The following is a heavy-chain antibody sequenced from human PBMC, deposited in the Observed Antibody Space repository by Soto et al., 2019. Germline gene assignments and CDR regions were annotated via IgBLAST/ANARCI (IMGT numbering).Heavy chain of an antibody. J-gene: IGHJ4*02. D-gene: IGHD3-16*01. CDR2: FHYSGST. CDR3: ARGFGRSHFDY. Sequence: KSSETLSITCTFSVGSISSRDSYWGWIRQPPGKGLEWIGSFHYSGSTYYNPSLKSRVTISVDTSKNQLSLRVTSVTAADTAVYYCARGFGRSHFDYWGQGTLVTVS. CDR1: VGSISSRDSY. V-gene: IGHV4-39*01.